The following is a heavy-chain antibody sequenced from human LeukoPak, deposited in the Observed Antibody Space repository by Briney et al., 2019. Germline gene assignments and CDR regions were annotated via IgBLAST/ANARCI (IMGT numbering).Heavy chain of an antibody. CDR1: GFIFSGSA. Sequence: GGSPRLSCAASGFIFSGSAMHWVRQASGKGLEWVGRIRNKANSYATAYAASVKGRFTISRDDSKNTAYLQMNSLKTEDTAVYYCTTVTTTYRYFDYWGQGTLVTVSS. D-gene: IGHD4-17*01. CDR3: TTVTTTYRYFDY. J-gene: IGHJ4*02. CDR2: IRNKANSYAT. V-gene: IGHV3-73*01.